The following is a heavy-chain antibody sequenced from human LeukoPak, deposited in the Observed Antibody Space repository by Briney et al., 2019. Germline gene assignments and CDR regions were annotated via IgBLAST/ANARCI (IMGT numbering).Heavy chain of an antibody. Sequence: GGSLRLSCAASGFTFSSYWMTWGRQAPGKGLEWVANIKQDGSEKYYVDSVKGRFTISRDNAKNSLYLQMNSLRAEDTAVYYCARVTPILLFDYWGQGTLVTVSS. CDR1: GFTFSSYW. CDR2: IKQDGSEK. CDR3: ARVTPILLFDY. J-gene: IGHJ4*02. V-gene: IGHV3-7*01.